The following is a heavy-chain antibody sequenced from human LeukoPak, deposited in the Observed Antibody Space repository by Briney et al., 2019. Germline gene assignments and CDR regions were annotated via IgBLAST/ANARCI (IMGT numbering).Heavy chain of an antibody. D-gene: IGHD3-22*01. Sequence: PGTSLRLSCAASGFTFSTYGMHWVRQAPGRGLEWVANIKQDGSKKNYVDSVKGRFTISRDNAKNSLYLQMNSLRAEDTAVYYCATPLDYYDSSGYHQGGDWGQGTLVTVSS. J-gene: IGHJ4*02. V-gene: IGHV3-7*03. CDR3: ATPLDYYDSSGYHQGGD. CDR2: IKQDGSKK. CDR1: GFTFSTYG.